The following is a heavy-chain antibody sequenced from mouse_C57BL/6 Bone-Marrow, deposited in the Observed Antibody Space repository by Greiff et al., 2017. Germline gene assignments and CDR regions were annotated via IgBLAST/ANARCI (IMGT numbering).Heavy chain of an antibody. D-gene: IGHD3-2*02. CDR1: EYEFPSHD. J-gene: IGHJ4*01. CDR2: INSDGGST. CDR3: ARRQLRPHYYAMDY. Sequence: EVKVVESGGGLVQPGESLKLSCESNEYEFPSHDMSWVRKTPEKRLELVAAINSDGGSTYYPDTMERRFIISRDNTKKTLYLQMSSLRSEDTALYYCARRQLRPHYYAMDYWGQGTSVTVSS. V-gene: IGHV5-2*03.